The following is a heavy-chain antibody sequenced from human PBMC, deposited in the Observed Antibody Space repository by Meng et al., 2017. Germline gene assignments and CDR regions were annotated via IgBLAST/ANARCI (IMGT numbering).Heavy chain of an antibody. J-gene: IGHJ4*02. CDR3: AKDLWGDIVVVVAAHDY. Sequence: GESLKISCAASGFTFSSYAMSWVRQAPGKGLEWVAAISGSGGSTYYADSVKGRFTISRDNSKNTLYLQMNSLRAEDTAVYDCAKDLWGDIVVVVAAHDYWGQGTLVTVSS. D-gene: IGHD2-15*01. CDR1: GFTFSSYA. V-gene: IGHV3-23*01. CDR2: ISGSGGST.